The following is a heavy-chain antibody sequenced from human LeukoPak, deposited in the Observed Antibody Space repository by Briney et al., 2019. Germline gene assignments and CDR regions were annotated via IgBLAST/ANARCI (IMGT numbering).Heavy chain of an antibody. V-gene: IGHV1-2*02. CDR3: ARRNPSDYGGNSFDY. D-gene: IGHD4-17*01. CDR2: INPNSGGT. CDR1: GYTFTGYY. J-gene: IGHJ4*02. Sequence: GASVKVSCKASGYTFTGYYMHWVRQAPGQGLEWMGWINPNSGGTNYAQKFQGRVTMTRDTSTSTVYMELSSLRSEDTAVYYCARRNPSDYGGNSFDYWGQGTLVTVSS.